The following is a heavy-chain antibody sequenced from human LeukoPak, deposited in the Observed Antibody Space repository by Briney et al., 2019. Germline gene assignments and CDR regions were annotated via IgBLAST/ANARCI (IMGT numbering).Heavy chain of an antibody. V-gene: IGHV4-39*07. Sequence: TSETLSLTCTVSGGSISSSSYYWGWIRQPPGKGLEWIGSIYYSGSTYYSPSLKSRVTISVDTSKNQFSLKLSSVTAADTAVYYCASSYSSGYIFDYWGQGTLVTVSS. CDR1: GGSISSSSYY. J-gene: IGHJ4*02. CDR2: IYYSGST. D-gene: IGHD3-22*01. CDR3: ASSYSSGYIFDY.